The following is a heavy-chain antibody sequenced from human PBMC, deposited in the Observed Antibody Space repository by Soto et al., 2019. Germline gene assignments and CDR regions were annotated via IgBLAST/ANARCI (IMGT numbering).Heavy chain of an antibody. V-gene: IGHV4-31*03. CDR2: IYYSGST. CDR1: GGSISSGGYY. CDR3: AREAASDGMDV. D-gene: IGHD6-13*01. J-gene: IGHJ6*02. Sequence: QVQLQESGPGLVKPSQTLSLTCTVSGGSISSGGYYWSWIRQHPGKGLEWIGYIYYSGSTYYNPSLKGRVTISLDTSKNQYSLKLSSVTAADTAVYSCAREAASDGMDVWGQGTTVTVSS.